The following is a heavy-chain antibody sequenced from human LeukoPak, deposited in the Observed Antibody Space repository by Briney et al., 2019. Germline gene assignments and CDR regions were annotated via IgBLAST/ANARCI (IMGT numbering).Heavy chain of an antibody. V-gene: IGHV1-2*02. CDR1: GYTFTGYY. CDR2: INPHSGGT. J-gene: IGHJ4*02. D-gene: IGHD6-13*01. CDR3: AREIRIAAAGHFDY. Sequence: ASVKVSCKASGYTFTGYYMHWVRQAPGQGLEWMGWINPHSGGTNYAQKFQGRVTMTRDTSISTAYMELSRLRSDDTAVYYCAREIRIAAAGHFDYWGQGTLVTVSS.